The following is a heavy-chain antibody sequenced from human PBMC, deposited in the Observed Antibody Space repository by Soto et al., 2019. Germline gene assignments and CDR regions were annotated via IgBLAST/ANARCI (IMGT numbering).Heavy chain of an antibody. Sequence: QVQLVQSGAEVKKPGASVKVSCKASGYTFTSYYMHWVRQAPGQGLEWMGIINPSGGSTSYAQKFQGRVTMTRDTSTSTVYMELSSLRSEDTAVYYCAARTVYYDSSGYSDYFDYWGQGTLFTVSS. CDR2: INPSGGST. CDR3: AARTVYYDSSGYSDYFDY. V-gene: IGHV1-46*01. D-gene: IGHD3-22*01. CDR1: GYTFTSYY. J-gene: IGHJ4*02.